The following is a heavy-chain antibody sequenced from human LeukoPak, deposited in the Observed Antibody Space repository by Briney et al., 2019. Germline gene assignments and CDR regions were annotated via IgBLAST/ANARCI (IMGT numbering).Heavy chain of an antibody. Sequence: PSETLSLTCTVSGGSISSGSYYWSWIRQPAGKRLEWIGHIYRSGSTNYNPSLKSRVTISVDTSKNQFSLKLSSVTAADTAVYYCARAGDSAAAGYYFDYWGQGTLVTVSS. D-gene: IGHD6-13*01. CDR3: ARAGDSAAAGYYFDY. J-gene: IGHJ4*02. CDR1: GGSISSGSYY. V-gene: IGHV4-61*09. CDR2: IYRSGST.